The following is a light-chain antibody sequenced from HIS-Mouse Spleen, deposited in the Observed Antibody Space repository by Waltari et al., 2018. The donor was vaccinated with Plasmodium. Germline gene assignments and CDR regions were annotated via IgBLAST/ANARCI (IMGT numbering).Light chain of an antibody. Sequence: EIVLTQSPGTLSLSLGERATLSCRASQSVSSSSLAWYQQKPGQAPRLLIYGASSRATGIPDRFSGSGSGTDFTLTISRLEPEDFAVYYCQQYGSSPLTFGGGTKVEIK. CDR1: QSVSSSS. CDR2: GAS. J-gene: IGKJ4*01. V-gene: IGKV3-20*01. CDR3: QQYGSSPLT.